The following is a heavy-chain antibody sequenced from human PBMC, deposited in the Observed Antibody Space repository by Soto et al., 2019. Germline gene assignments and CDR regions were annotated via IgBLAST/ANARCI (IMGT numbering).Heavy chain of an antibody. CDR2: ISHDGSNK. CDR1: GFIFSSYG. Sequence: GGSLRLSCAASGFIFSSYGMYWIRQAPGKGREWVAGISHDGSNKYYGDSVKGRCTISRDNSKNTLFLQIDSLRAEDTAVYYCAKLIGGVKAIGGTGNSLNPWGQGTRVTVSS. J-gene: IGHJ5*02. V-gene: IGHV3-30*18. CDR3: AKLIGGVKAIGGTGNSLNP. D-gene: IGHD3-3*01.